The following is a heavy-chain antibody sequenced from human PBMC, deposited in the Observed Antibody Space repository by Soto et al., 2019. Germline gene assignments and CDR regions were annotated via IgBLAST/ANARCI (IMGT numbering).Heavy chain of an antibody. Sequence: LSETLSLTCTVSGGSISSGGYYWSWIRQHPGKGLEWIGYIYYSGSTYYNPSLKSRVTISVDTSKNQFSLKLSSVTAADTAVYYCASYVDTAMVTGWFDPWGQGTLVTVSS. CDR1: GGSISSGGYY. CDR3: ASYVDTAMVTGWFDP. D-gene: IGHD5-18*01. CDR2: IYYSGST. J-gene: IGHJ5*02. V-gene: IGHV4-31*03.